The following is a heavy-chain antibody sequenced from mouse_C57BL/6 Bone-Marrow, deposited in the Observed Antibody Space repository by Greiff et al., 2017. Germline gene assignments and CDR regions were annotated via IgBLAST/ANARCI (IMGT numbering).Heavy chain of an antibody. CDR1: GFTFSDYY. D-gene: IGHD2-12*01. V-gene: IGHV5-12*01. CDR3: ARPVIRRGLAY. J-gene: IGHJ3*01. Sequence: DVHLVESGGGLVQPGGSLKLSCAASGFTFSDYYMYWVRQTPEKRLEWVAYISNGGSSTNYPHTVKGRFTISRDNAKNTQYLQMSRLKSEDTASDYCARPVIRRGLAYRGQGTLVTVSA. CDR2: ISNGGSST.